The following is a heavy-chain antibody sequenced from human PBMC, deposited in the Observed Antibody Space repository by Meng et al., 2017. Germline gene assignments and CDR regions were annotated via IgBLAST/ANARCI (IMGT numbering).Heavy chain of an antibody. CDR1: GFTFSSYA. CDR2: ISFDEINT. CDR3: AKILVYGGYVFPHAFDI. J-gene: IGHJ3*02. D-gene: IGHD4-17*01. Sequence: SLKTPCAAPGFTFSSYAMHWLRQAAGKGLDWVAVISFDEINTFHVDSVKGRYTISRDNCKNTLYLKMNSRRAEDTAVYYFAKILVYGGYVFPHAFDIWGQGTMVTVSS. V-gene: IGHV3-30*18.